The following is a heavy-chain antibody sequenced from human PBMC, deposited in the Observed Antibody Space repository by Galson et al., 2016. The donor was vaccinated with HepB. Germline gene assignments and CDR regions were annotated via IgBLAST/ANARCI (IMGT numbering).Heavy chain of an antibody. CDR3: ARGPADGSGSSKRAFDP. CDR2: IYYSGST. Sequence: TLSLTCTVSGGSISSGAYYWSWIRQHPGKGLEWIGYIYYSGSTYYNPSLKNRVTILLDTPENQFSLKLSSVTAADTAVYYCARGPADGSGSSKRAFDPWGQGTLVTVSS. CDR1: GGSISSGAYY. D-gene: IGHD3-10*01. J-gene: IGHJ5*02. V-gene: IGHV4-31*03.